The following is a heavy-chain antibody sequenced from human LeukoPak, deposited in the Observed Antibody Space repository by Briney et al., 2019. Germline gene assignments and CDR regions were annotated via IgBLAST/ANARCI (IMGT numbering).Heavy chain of an antibody. CDR3: ARQDYTAGYGMDV. CDR1: GYTFTGYY. Sequence: ASVKVSCKASGYTFTGYYMHWLRQAPGQGLEWMGWINPNSGGTNYAQKFQGRVTMTRDTSISTAYMELSRLRSDDTAVYYCARQDYTAGYGMDVWGQGTTVTVSS. J-gene: IGHJ6*02. V-gene: IGHV1-2*02. CDR2: INPNSGGT. D-gene: IGHD4-4*01.